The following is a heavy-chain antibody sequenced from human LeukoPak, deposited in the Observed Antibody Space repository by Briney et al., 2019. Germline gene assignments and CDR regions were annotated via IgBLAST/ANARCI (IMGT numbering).Heavy chain of an antibody. CDR1: GYTFTGYY. CDR2: INTNTGNP. V-gene: IGHV7-4-1*02. Sequence: ASVKVSCKASGYTFTGYYMHWVRQAPGQGLEWMGWINTNTGNPTYAQGFTGRFVFSLDTSVSTAYLQISSLKAEDTAVYYCARNYGDYVDYYYYYYMDVWGKGTTVTVSS. J-gene: IGHJ6*03. D-gene: IGHD4-17*01. CDR3: ARNYGDYVDYYYYYYMDV.